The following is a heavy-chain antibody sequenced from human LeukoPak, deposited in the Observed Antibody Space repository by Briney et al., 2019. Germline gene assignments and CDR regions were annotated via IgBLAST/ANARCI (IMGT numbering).Heavy chain of an antibody. J-gene: IGHJ6*02. V-gene: IGHV4-34*01. CDR3: ASSHMDV. CDR2: INHSGST. CDR1: GGSFSGYY. Sequence: PSETLSLTCAVYGGSFSGYYWSWIRQPPGKGLEWIGEINHSGSTNYNPSLKSRVTISVDTSKNQFSLKLSSVTAADTAVYYCASSHMDVWGQGTTVTVSS.